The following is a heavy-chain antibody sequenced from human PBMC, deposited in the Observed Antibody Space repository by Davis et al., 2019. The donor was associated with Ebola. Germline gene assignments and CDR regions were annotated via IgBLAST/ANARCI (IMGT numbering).Heavy chain of an antibody. J-gene: IGHJ4*02. CDR2: IKSKSEGGTI. CDR3: TTDYLDGYFGH. V-gene: IGHV3-15*01. CDR1: GFTFSNAW. D-gene: IGHD2-2*03. Sequence: GGSLRLSCVASGFTFSNAWMSWVRQAPGKGLEWVGRIKSKSEGGTIDYAAPVKGRFTISRDDSKTTVYLQMNSLKTDDTAAYFCTTDYLDGYFGHWGQGTLVTVSS.